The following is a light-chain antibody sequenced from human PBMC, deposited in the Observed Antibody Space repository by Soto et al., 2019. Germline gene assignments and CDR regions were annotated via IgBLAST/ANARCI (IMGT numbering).Light chain of an antibody. CDR2: DVS. Sequence: QSALAQPASVSGSPGQSITISCTGTSSDIGAFNYVSWYQQHPGDAPKLLIFDVSDRPSGISDRFSGSKSGNTASLTISGLQTEDAAHYYCSSYATTNTVLFGGGTKLTVL. V-gene: IGLV2-14*03. CDR1: SSDIGAFNY. CDR3: SSYATTNTVL. J-gene: IGLJ2*01.